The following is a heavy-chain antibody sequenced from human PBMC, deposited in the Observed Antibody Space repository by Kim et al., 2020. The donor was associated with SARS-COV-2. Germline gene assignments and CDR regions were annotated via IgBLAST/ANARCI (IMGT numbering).Heavy chain of an antibody. Sequence: GGSLRLSCAASGFTFSSYGMHWVRQAPGKGLEWVAVISYDGSNKYYADSVKGRFTISRDNSKNTLYLQMNSLRAEDTAVYYCAKGMVSDEIAVAGTDYWGQGTLVTVSS. CDR1: GFTFSSYG. CDR3: AKGMVSDEIAVAGTDY. D-gene: IGHD6-19*01. V-gene: IGHV3-30*18. CDR2: ISYDGSNK. J-gene: IGHJ4*02.